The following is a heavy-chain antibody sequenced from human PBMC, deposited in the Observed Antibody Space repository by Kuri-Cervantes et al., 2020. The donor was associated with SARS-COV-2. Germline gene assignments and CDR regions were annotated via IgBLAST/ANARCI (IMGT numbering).Heavy chain of an antibody. V-gene: IGHV4-30-2*01. J-gene: IGHJ1*01. CDR1: GYSISSGGYS. CDR2: IYQAGST. Sequence: SETLSLTCAVSGYSISSGGYSWSWIRQPPGKGLEWIGSIYQAGSTFYNPSLKSRVSISLDRSKNQSSLNLSSVTAADTAVYYCVAAILGVDTGYFQHWGQGTLVTVSS. CDR3: VAAILGVDTGYFQH. D-gene: IGHD3-3*01.